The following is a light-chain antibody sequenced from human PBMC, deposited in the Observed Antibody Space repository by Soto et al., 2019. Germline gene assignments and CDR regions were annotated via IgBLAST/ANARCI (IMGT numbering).Light chain of an antibody. V-gene: IGKV1-5*03. J-gene: IGKJ4*01. CDR2: KSS. CDR3: QQYMDNPLT. Sequence: DIQMTQSPSTLSASVGDRVTITCRASQNIGPWLAWYQQKAGKVPKVLIYKSSTLESGVPSSFSGCGSGTEFTLAISSLQPDDFATYFCQQYMDNPLTFGGGTKVEIK. CDR1: QNIGPW.